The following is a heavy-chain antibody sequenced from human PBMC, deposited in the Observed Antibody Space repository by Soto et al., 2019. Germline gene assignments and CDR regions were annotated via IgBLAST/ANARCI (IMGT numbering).Heavy chain of an antibody. V-gene: IGHV5-10-1*01. CDR3: TRRASSSFYHFDF. Sequence: SLKISCQASGYSFTAYWITWVRQMPGKGLEWMATIDPSDSYVDYSPSFRGHVTFSVDRSITTVYLQWNSLKASDSAMYFCTRRASSSFYHFDFWGQGALVTVSS. CDR1: GYSFTAYW. CDR2: IDPSDSYV. D-gene: IGHD2-2*01. J-gene: IGHJ4*02.